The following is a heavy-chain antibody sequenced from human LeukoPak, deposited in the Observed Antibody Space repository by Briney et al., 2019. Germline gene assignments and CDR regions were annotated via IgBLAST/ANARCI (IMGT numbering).Heavy chain of an antibody. CDR2: IKQDGSEK. CDR3: ARDLGVVVVAAANDY. Sequence: PGGSLRLSCAASGFTFSSYWMSWVRQASGKGLEWVANIKQDGSEKYYVDSVKGRFTISRDNAKNSLYLQMNSLRAEDTAVYYCARDLGVVVVAAANDYWGQGTLVTVSS. V-gene: IGHV3-7*01. J-gene: IGHJ4*02. CDR1: GFTFSSYW. D-gene: IGHD2-15*01.